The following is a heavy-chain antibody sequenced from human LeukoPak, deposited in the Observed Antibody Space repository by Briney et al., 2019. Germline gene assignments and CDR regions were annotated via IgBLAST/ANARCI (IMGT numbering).Heavy chain of an antibody. Sequence: PSVTLTLTCTVSGGPISSYYWSWIRQPAGKGLEWIGRIYSSGSTNYNASLKGRVTMSLGKSKNQFSLKMRHVNAGGTAVYYFARVLRPPYGDYYYYDGMDVWGQGTTVTVSS. D-gene: IGHD4-17*01. V-gene: IGHV4-4*07. J-gene: IGHJ6*02. CDR1: GGPISSYY. CDR3: ARVLRPPYGDYYYYDGMDV. CDR2: IYSSGST.